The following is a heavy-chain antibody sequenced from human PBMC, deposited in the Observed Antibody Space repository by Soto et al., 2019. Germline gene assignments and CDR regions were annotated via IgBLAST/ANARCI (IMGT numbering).Heavy chain of an antibody. D-gene: IGHD6-13*01. J-gene: IGHJ4*02. CDR3: ARMAAGGSDWNYFDY. V-gene: IGHV3-33*01. CDR1: GFTFSSYG. Sequence: GGSLRLSCAASGFTFSSYGMHWVRQAPGKGLEWVAVIWYDGSNKYYADSVKGRFTISRDNSKNTLYLQMNSLRAEDTAVYYCARMAAGGSDWNYFDYWGQGTPVTVSS. CDR2: IWYDGSNK.